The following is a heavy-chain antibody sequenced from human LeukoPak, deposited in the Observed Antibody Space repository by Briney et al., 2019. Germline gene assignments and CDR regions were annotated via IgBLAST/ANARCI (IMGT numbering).Heavy chain of an antibody. CDR2: IIPIFGTA. Sequence: GASVKVSCKASGGTFISYAISWVRQAPGQGLEWMGGIIPIFGTANYAQKFQGRVTITADKSTSTAYMELSSLRSEDTAVYYCARDNSVQDESWWFNPWGQGTLVTVSS. J-gene: IGHJ5*02. V-gene: IGHV1-69*06. D-gene: IGHD3-10*01. CDR1: GGTFISYA. CDR3: ARDNSVQDESWWFNP.